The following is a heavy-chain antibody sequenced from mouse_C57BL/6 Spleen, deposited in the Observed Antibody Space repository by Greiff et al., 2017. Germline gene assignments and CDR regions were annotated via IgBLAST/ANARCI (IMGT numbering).Heavy chain of an antibody. CDR3: ARSDGYYAMDY. V-gene: IGHV1-82*01. D-gene: IGHD2-3*01. CDR2: IYPGDGDT. J-gene: IGHJ4*01. CDR1: GYAFSSSW. Sequence: VQLQQSGPELVKPGASVKISCKASGYAFSSSWMNWVKQRPGKGLEWIGRIYPGDGDTNYNGKFKGKATLTADKSSSTAYMQLSSLTYEDSAVYFCARSDGYYAMDYWGQGTSVTVSS.